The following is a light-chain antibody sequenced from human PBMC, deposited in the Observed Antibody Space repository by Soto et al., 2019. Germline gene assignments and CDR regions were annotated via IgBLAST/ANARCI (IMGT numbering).Light chain of an antibody. J-gene: IGKJ1*01. Sequence: EIVLTQSPGTLYLSPGERATLSCSASQSVSSSFLAWYQQKPGQAPRLLIYGASSRATGIPDRFSGSGYGTDFTLTISRLEPEDFAGYYCQQYGTSPWTFGQGTKGEIK. CDR1: QSVSSSF. V-gene: IGKV3-20*01. CDR3: QQYGTSPWT. CDR2: GAS.